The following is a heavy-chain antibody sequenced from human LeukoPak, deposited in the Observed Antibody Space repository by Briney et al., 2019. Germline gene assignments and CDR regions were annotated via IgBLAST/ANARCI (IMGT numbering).Heavy chain of an antibody. CDR1: GYSFTSYW. CDR3: ARTDSSGFRFDS. Sequence: GESLKISCKGSGYSFTSYWIGWVRHMPGKGLEWMGIIYPGDSDTRYSPSFQGQVTISADKSITTTYLQWSSLEASDTAMYYCARTDSSGFRFDSWGQRTLVTVSS. J-gene: IGHJ4*02. D-gene: IGHD3-22*01. CDR2: IYPGDSDT. V-gene: IGHV5-51*01.